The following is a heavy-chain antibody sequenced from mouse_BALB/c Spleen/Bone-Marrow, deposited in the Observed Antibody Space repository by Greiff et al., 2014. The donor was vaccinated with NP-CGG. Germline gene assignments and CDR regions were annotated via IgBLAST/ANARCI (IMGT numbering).Heavy chain of an antibody. CDR3: ARSGERYGAMDY. D-gene: IGHD1-1*02. CDR1: GFAFSDFY. J-gene: IGHJ4*01. CDR2: ISNGGTYT. Sequence: VQLQQSGGGLVKPGGSLKLSCAASGFAFSDFYMFWFRQTPEKRLEWVATISNGGTYTYYPDSVKGRFTISRDNAKNNLYQQMSSLKSEDTAMYYCARSGERYGAMDYWGQGTSVTVTS. V-gene: IGHV5-4*02.